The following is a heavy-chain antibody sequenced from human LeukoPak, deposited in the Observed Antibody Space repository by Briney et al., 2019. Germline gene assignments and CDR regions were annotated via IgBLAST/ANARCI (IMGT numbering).Heavy chain of an antibody. Sequence: GGSLRLSCAASGFSLSSYAMSWVRQAPGKGLEWVSAISSTDAGKYHADSVRGRFTISRDNSKKPLYLQMNSLRAEETAVYYCAKPHLLDTLLEAIGYYYYYYMDVWGKGTTVTVSS. CDR1: GFSLSSYA. CDR2: ISSTDAGK. V-gene: IGHV3-23*01. CDR3: AKPHLLDTLLEAIGYYYYYYMDV. J-gene: IGHJ6*03. D-gene: IGHD3-3*01.